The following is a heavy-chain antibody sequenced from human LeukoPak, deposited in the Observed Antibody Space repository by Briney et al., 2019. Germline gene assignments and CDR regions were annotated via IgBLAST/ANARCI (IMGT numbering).Heavy chain of an antibody. J-gene: IGHJ3*02. CDR2: IYYSGST. Sequence: SETLSLTCTVSGGSISSYYWSWIRQPPGKGLEWIGYIYYSGSTNYNPSLKSRVTISVDTSKNQFSLKLSSVTAADTAVYYCARAWGDRQLVFDAFDIWGQGTMVTVSS. CDR1: GGSISSYY. D-gene: IGHD6-6*01. V-gene: IGHV4-59*01. CDR3: ARAWGDRQLVFDAFDI.